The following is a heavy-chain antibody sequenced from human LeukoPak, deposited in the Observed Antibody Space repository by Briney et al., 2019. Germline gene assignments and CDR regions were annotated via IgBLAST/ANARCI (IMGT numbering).Heavy chain of an antibody. V-gene: IGHV1-8*01. J-gene: IGHJ5*02. CDR3: ARGAPHYYDFWSGYQGWFDP. CDR1: GYTFTSYD. Sequence: ASVKVSFKASGYTFTSYDINWVRQATGQGLEWMGWMNPNSGNTGYAQKFQGRVTMTRNTSISTAYMELSSLRSEDTAVYYCARGAPHYYDFWSGYQGWFDPWGQGTLVTVSS. D-gene: IGHD3-3*01. CDR2: MNPNSGNT.